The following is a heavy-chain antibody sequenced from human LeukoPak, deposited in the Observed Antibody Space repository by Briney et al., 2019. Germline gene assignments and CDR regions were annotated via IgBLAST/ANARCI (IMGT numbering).Heavy chain of an antibody. J-gene: IGHJ4*02. V-gene: IGHV1-18*01. CDR1: GYTFTSYG. Sequence: GASVKVSCKASGYTFTSYGLSWVRQAPGQGLEWMGWISAYNGNTNYAQKLQGRVTMTTDTSTSTAYMELRSLRSDDTAVYYCARMAVSSGWLHYFDYWGQGTLVTVSS. CDR3: ARMAVSSGWLHYFDY. D-gene: IGHD6-19*01. CDR2: ISAYNGNT.